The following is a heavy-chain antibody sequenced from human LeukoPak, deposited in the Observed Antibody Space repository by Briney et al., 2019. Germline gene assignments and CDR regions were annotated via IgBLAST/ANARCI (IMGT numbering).Heavy chain of an antibody. CDR2: VYHTGSA. CDR3: ARDRTQWLQGASHI. CDR1: GGSVTNYY. V-gene: IGHV4-59*02. J-gene: IGHJ3*02. D-gene: IGHD6-19*01. Sequence: SETLSLTCTVSGGSVTNYYWSWIRRPPGKGLEWIGYVYHTGSANYNPSLLSRLTISMDTSKNQFSLKLRSVTAADTAVYYCARDRTQWLQGASHIWGQGTMVTVFS.